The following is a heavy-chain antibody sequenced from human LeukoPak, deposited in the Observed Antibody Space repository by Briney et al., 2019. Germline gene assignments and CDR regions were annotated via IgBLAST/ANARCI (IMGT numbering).Heavy chain of an antibody. CDR3: ASRGGSGWYVDY. V-gene: IGHV3-23*01. J-gene: IGHJ4*02. CDR2: ISGSGGST. CDR1: GFTFSSYA. Sequence: GGSLRLSCAASGFTFSSYAMSWVRQAPGKGLEWVSAISGSGGSTYYADSVKGRFTISRDNSKNTLYPQMNSLRAEDTAVYYCASRGGSGWYVDYWGQGTLVTVSS. D-gene: IGHD6-19*01.